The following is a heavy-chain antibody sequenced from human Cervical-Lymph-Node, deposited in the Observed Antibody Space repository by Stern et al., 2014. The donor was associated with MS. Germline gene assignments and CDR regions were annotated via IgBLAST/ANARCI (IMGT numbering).Heavy chain of an antibody. CDR2: IIPFFRTP. Sequence: QVQLVQSGAEVKKPGSSVKVSCKASGDSFSDYAISWVRQAPGQGLEWVGVIIPFFRTPNYAQSLQGRVTITADMATSTAFMELSSLRSDDTAVYYCARDRRQVGPSYYYGMDVWGQGTTVIVSS. CDR3: ARDRRQVGPSYYYGMDV. CDR1: GDSFSDYA. J-gene: IGHJ6*02. D-gene: IGHD3-10*01. V-gene: IGHV1-69*06.